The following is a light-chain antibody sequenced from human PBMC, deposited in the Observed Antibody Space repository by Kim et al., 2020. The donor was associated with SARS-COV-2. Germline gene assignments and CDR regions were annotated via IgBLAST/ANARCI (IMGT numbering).Light chain of an antibody. CDR1: QSLEYTDGNTY. Sequence: GQPASISCRSSQSLEYTDGNTYLNWFHQSPGHSPRRLIYKVSNRDSGVPDRFSGSGSGTDFTLKISRVEAEDVGVYYCMQGTHPYTFGQGTKLEI. CDR3: MQGTHPYT. V-gene: IGKV2-30*01. J-gene: IGKJ2*01. CDR2: KVS.